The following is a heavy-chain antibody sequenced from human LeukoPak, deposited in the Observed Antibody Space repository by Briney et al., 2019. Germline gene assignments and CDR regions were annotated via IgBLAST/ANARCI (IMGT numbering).Heavy chain of an antibody. D-gene: IGHD2-2*02. Sequence: SETLSLTCTVSGGSISSSSYYWGWIRQPPGKGLEWIGSIYYSGSTNYNPSLKSRVTISVDTSKNQFSLKLSSVTAADTAVYYCARGGPKDIVVVPAAIGGVEFDYWGQGTLVTVSS. J-gene: IGHJ4*02. CDR2: IYYSGST. CDR3: ARGGPKDIVVVPAAIGGVEFDY. CDR1: GGSISSSSYY. V-gene: IGHV4-39*07.